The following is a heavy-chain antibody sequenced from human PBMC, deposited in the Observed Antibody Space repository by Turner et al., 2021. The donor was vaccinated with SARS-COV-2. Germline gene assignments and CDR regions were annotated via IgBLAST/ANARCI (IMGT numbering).Heavy chain of an antibody. CDR2: VTANSGDT. CDR3: ARVCNGNVCKNFDY. D-gene: IGHD2-15*01. CDR1: GYTFTAYN. V-gene: IGHV1-2*02. Sequence: QVQLVLSGAEVKKPGASVKVSCTASGYTFTAYNIHWLRQAPGQGLEWMGWVTANSGDTNYAQKFQGRVTMTRDTSISTAYMELSSLRSDDTAVYYCARVCNGNVCKNFDYWGQGTLVTVSS. J-gene: IGHJ4*02.